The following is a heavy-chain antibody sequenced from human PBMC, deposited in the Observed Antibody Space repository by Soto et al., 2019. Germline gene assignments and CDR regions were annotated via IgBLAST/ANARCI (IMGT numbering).Heavy chain of an antibody. D-gene: IGHD3-10*01. Sequence: GGSLRLSCAASGFTFSDYYMTWIRQAPGKGLERVSFISSGGSLIYYAETVKGRFTISRDNAKNSLYLQMNSLRAEDTAVYYFALSEVFRAVIINWGSFDYWGQGTRVTVSS. CDR2: ISSGGSLI. V-gene: IGHV3-11*01. CDR3: ALSEVFRAVIINWGSFDY. J-gene: IGHJ4*01. CDR1: GFTFSDYY.